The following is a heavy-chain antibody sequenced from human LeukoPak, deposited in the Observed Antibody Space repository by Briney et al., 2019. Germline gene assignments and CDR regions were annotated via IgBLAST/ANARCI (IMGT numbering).Heavy chain of an antibody. CDR1: GGSISSGSYF. D-gene: IGHD6-13*01. Sequence: PSQTLSLTCTVSGGSISSGSYFWTCLRHHAGKRLEWIGRINTSGGTNYNPSLKSRVTIAVDTSKNQFSLKLSSVTAADTAVFFCAREGYTSSWYSGYYYFDYWGQGTLVTVSS. J-gene: IGHJ4*02. V-gene: IGHV4-61*02. CDR2: INTSGGT. CDR3: AREGYTSSWYSGYYYFDY.